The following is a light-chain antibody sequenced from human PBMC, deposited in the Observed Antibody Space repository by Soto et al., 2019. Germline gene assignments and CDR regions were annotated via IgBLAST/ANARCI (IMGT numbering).Light chain of an antibody. V-gene: IGKV3-11*01. Sequence: EIVLTQSPATLSLSPGERATLSCRASQSVSGTYLAWYQQKPGQAPRLLIYDASNRATGIPARFSGSGSGTDFTLTISGLEPEDFAVYYCQQRSNWPPTLTFGGGTKVDIK. CDR2: DAS. CDR3: QQRSNWPPTLT. J-gene: IGKJ4*01. CDR1: QSVSGTY.